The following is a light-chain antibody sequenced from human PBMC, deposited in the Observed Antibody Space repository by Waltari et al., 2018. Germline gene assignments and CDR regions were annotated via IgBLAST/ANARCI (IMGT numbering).Light chain of an antibody. Sequence: QSALARPASVSGIPGQSISISCTGTSSDIGGYNYVSWYQQHPGKAPKVLLYDVTYRPSGISNRFAGSKAGNQASLTSYGLQAEDEAYYYCSSYTSNISWVFGGGTKLTVL. V-gene: IGLV2-14*03. J-gene: IGLJ3*02. CDR1: SSDIGGYNY. CDR2: DVT. CDR3: SSYTSNISWV.